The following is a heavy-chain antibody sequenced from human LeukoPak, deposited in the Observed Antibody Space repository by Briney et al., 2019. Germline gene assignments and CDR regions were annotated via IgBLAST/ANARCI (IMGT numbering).Heavy chain of an antibody. D-gene: IGHD4-11*01. CDR3: ARGGVTTVPAAVYAFDI. Sequence: AGGSLRLSCAASGFTFSSYAMHWVRQAPGKGLEWVAVISYDGSNKYYADSVKGRFTISRDNSKNTLYLQMNSLRAEDTAVYYCARGGVTTVPAAVYAFDIWGQGTMVTVSS. CDR1: GFTFSSYA. J-gene: IGHJ3*02. CDR2: ISYDGSNK. V-gene: IGHV3-30*04.